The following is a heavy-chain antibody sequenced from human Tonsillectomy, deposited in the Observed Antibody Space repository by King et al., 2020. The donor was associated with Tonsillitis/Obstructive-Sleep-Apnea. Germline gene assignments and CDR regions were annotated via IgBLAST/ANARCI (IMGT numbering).Heavy chain of an antibody. Sequence: QLQESGPGLVKPSETLSLTCTVSGGSISSSSYYWGWIRQPPGKGLEWIGSIYYSGSTYYNPSLKSRVTISVDTSKNQFSLKLSPVTAADTAVYYCARQLYRGYYPIDYWGQGTLVTVSS. D-gene: IGHD3-22*01. CDR2: IYYSGST. J-gene: IGHJ4*02. CDR1: GGSISSSSYY. CDR3: ARQLYRGYYPIDY. V-gene: IGHV4-39*01.